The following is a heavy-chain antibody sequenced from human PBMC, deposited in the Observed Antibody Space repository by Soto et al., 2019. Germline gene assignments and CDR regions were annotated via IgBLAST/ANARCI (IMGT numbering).Heavy chain of an antibody. J-gene: IGHJ4*02. CDR2: IIPIFGTA. CDR1: GGTFSSYA. Sequence: ASVKVSCKASGGTFSSYAISWVRQAPGQGLEWMGWIIPIFGTANYAQKFQGRVTMTADESTSTAYMELRSLRSEDTAVYYCARDQVGWCSGGSCYPFDYWGQGTLVTVSS. CDR3: ARDQVGWCSGGSCYPFDY. V-gene: IGHV1-69*13. D-gene: IGHD2-15*01.